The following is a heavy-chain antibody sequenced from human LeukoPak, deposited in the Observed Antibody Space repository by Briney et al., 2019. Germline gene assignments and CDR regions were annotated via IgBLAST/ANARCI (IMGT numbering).Heavy chain of an antibody. CDR1: GLTFSGYA. CDR3: ARDCSSTICYDTPDFDY. V-gene: IGHV3-23*01. CDR2: ISGSGGST. J-gene: IGHJ4*02. Sequence: GSLRLSCAASGLTFSGYAMSWVRQAPGTGLEWVSAISGSGGSTYYADSVKGRFTISRDNSKNPLYLQMNSLRAEDTAVYFCARDCSSTICYDTPDFDYWGQGTLVTVSS. D-gene: IGHD2-2*01.